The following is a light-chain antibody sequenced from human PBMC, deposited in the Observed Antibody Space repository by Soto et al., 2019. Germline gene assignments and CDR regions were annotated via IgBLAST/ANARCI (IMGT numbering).Light chain of an antibody. J-gene: IGLJ1*01. Sequence: QSVLTQPASVSGSPGQSITISCTGTSSDVGGYNLVSWYQQYPGKAPKLMIFDVNTRPSGVSNRFAGSKSGNTASLTISGLQAEDDADYYYSSYKSISTFHYVFGTGTKVTVL. CDR3: SSYKSISTFHYV. CDR1: SSDVGGYNL. V-gene: IGLV2-14*01. CDR2: DVN.